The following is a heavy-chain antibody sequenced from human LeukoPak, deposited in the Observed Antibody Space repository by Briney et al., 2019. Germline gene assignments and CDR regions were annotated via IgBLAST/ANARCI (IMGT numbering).Heavy chain of an antibody. CDR1: GFTFSSYS. Sequence: PGGSLRLSCAASGFTFSSYSMNWVRQAPGKGLEWVSSISSSSSYIYYADSVKGRFTISRDNAKNSLYLQMNSLRAEDTAVYYCARVRVGQGIAAALGYYYHYYGMDVWGQGTTVTVSS. CDR3: ARVRVGQGIAAALGYYYHYYGMDV. V-gene: IGHV3-21*01. CDR2: ISSSSSYI. D-gene: IGHD6-13*01. J-gene: IGHJ6*02.